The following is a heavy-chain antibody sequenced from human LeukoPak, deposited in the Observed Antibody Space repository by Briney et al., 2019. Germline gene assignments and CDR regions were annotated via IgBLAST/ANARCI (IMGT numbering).Heavy chain of an antibody. V-gene: IGHV3-9*03. Sequence: GRSLRLSCAASGFTFDDYAMHWVRQAPGKGLEWVSGISWNSGSIGYADSVKGRFTISRDNAKNSLYLQMNSLRAEDMALYYCAKDPGPVGGHYFDYWGQGTLVTVSS. CDR2: ISWNSGSI. CDR1: GFTFDDYA. D-gene: IGHD3-16*01. J-gene: IGHJ4*02. CDR3: AKDPGPVGGHYFDY.